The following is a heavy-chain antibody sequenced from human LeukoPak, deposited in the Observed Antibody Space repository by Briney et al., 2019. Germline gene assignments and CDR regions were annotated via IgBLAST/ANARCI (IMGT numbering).Heavy chain of an antibody. CDR2: ISYDGGNK. V-gene: IGHV3-30-3*01. D-gene: IGHD6-6*01. CDR1: GFTYSDYA. Sequence: GGSLRLSCAASGFTYSDYAMHWVRQAPGNGLEWMALISYDGGNKYYADSVKGRFTISRDNSKNTLYLQMNSLRAEDTAVYYCAKDGEYSSFDYWGQGTLVTVSS. CDR3: AKDGEYSSFDY. J-gene: IGHJ4*02.